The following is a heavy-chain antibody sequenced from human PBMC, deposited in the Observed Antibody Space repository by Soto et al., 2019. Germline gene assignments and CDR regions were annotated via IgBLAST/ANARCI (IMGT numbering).Heavy chain of an antibody. V-gene: IGHV1-18*01. D-gene: IGHD6-13*01. CDR1: AYTLTIYG. CDR3: ARSIQLVPDY. Sequence: AEVRVSWRASAYTLTIYGISWGRQAPGQGLEWMGWISAYNGNTNYAQKLQGRVTMTTETSTSTAYMELRSLRSDDTAVYYCARSIQLVPDYWGQGTLVTVSS. J-gene: IGHJ4*02. CDR2: ISAYNGNT.